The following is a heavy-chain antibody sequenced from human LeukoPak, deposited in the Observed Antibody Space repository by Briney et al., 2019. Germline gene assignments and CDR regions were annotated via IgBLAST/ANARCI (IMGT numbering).Heavy chain of an antibody. V-gene: IGHV3-21*01. D-gene: IGHD3-22*01. CDR3: ARDSSNYYDSSGYYWMH. J-gene: IGHJ4*02. CDR1: GFTFSSYS. CDR2: ISSSSSYI. Sequence: GGSLRLSCAASGFTFSSYSMNWVRQAPGKGLEWVSSISSSSSYIYYADSVKGRFTISRDNSKNTLYLQMNSLRAEDTAVYYCARDSSNYYDSSGYYWMHWGQGTLVTVSS.